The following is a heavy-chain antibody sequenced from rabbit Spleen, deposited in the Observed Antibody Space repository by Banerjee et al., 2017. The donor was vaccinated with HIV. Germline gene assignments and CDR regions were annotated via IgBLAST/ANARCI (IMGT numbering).Heavy chain of an antibody. CDR2: IYAGSSGFT. CDR3: ARDTSTSFSSYGMDL. J-gene: IGHJ6*01. V-gene: IGHV1S40*01. CDR1: GFSLTSNDY. Sequence: QSLEESGGDLVKPGASLTLTCTASGFSLTSNDYVCWVRQAPGKGLEWIACIYAGSSGFTYHASWAKGRFTISKTSSTTVTLQMTSLTAADTATYFCARDTSTSFSSYGMDLWGQGTLVTVS. D-gene: IGHD1-1*01.